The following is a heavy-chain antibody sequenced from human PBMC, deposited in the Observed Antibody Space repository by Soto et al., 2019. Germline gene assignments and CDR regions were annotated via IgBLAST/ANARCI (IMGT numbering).Heavy chain of an antibody. CDR2: INHRGST. J-gene: IGHJ5*02. CDR1: GESFIGYY. Sequence: QVHLQQWGAGLLNPSETLSLTCAVYGESFIGYYWTLIRQPPGKGLEWIGEINHRGSTNYNPSLKCLVTISIGTAKKQFSLKLSSVTPADTSVYYCARTDIVTTNRFDPWCQGTLVTVSS. D-gene: IGHD5-12*01. CDR3: ARTDIVTTNRFDP. V-gene: IGHV4-34*02.